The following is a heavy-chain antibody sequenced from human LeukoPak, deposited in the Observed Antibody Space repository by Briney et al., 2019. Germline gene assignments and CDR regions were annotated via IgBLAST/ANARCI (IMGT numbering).Heavy chain of an antibody. CDR1: GYSFTRHW. CDR3: ARHGVGTVTPPWWFDP. V-gene: IGHV5-51*01. D-gene: IGHD4-17*01. CDR2: IYAGDSDT. J-gene: IGHJ5*02. Sequence: GESLKISCKDSGYSFTRHWIGWVRQMPGKGLEWMGIIYAGDSDTRYSPSFQGQVTISADKSISTAYLQWSSLKASDTAMYYCARHGVGTVTPPWWFDPWGQGTLVTVSS.